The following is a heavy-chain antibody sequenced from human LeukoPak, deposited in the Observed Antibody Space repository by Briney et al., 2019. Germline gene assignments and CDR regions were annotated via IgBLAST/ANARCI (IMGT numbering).Heavy chain of an antibody. D-gene: IGHD3-16*01. J-gene: IGHJ4*02. CDR2: IEYDGSNK. Sequence: RPGGSLRLSCAASGFTSSNYGMNWVRQAPGKGLEWVTFIEYDGSNKYYADSVKGRFTISRDNSKNTLYLQMNSLRAEDTAVYYCAKGLYNYFYWGQGTLVTVSS. CDR1: GFTSSNYG. CDR3: AKGLYNYFY. V-gene: IGHV3-30*02.